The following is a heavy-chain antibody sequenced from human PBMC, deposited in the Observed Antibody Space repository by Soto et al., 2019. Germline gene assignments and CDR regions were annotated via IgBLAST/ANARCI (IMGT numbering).Heavy chain of an antibody. J-gene: IGHJ5*02. Sequence: QVQLQESGPGLVKPSETLSLTCTVSGGSISSYYWSWIRQPPGKGLEWSGYIYYSGSTSYNPSLRSRVTISVDTSKNQFSLKLSSVTAADTAVYYCARQAPHSSGWFWFDPWGQGTLVTVSS. D-gene: IGHD6-19*01. CDR3: ARQAPHSSGWFWFDP. CDR1: GGSISSYY. CDR2: IYYSGST. V-gene: IGHV4-59*08.